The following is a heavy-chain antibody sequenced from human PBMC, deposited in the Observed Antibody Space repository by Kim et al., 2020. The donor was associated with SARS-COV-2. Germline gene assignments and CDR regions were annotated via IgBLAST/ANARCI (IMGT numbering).Heavy chain of an antibody. CDR1: GFTFDDYA. CDR2: ISGDGGST. V-gene: IGHV3-43*02. J-gene: IGHJ6*02. D-gene: IGHD6-13*01. CDR3: AKDISLVLGYYYYGMDV. Sequence: GGSLRLSCAASGFTFDDYAMHWVRQAPGKGLDWVSLISGDGGSTYYADSVKGRFTISRDNSKNSLYLQMNSLRTEDTALYYCAKDISLVLGYYYYGMDVWGQGTTVTVSS.